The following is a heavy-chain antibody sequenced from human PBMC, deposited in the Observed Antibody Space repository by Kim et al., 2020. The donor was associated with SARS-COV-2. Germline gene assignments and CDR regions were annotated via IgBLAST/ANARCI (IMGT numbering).Heavy chain of an antibody. CDR1: GFTFSSYA. CDR3: AKSGQQLVRSYFDY. CDR2: IRGSGGTT. Sequence: GGSLRLSCAASGFTFSSYAMSWVRQAPGKGLEWVSGIRGSGGTTYYADSVKGRFTISRDNSKNTLYLQVNSLRAEDTAVYYCAKSGQQLVRSYFDYWGQGTLVTVSS. J-gene: IGHJ4*02. V-gene: IGHV3-23*01. D-gene: IGHD6-13*01.